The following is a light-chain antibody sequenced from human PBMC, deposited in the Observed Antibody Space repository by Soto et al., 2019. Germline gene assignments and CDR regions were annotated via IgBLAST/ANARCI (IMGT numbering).Light chain of an antibody. J-gene: IGKJ5*01. CDR2: GSS. CDR1: QSVSGN. V-gene: IGKV3-15*01. Sequence: EIVLTQSPATLSVSPGERATLSCRASQSVSGNLAWYQQKPGQAPRLLIYGSSTRATGIPARFSGSGSGTQFTLTISSLDPEDFAVYSCQQRSDWPITFGQGKRLEIK. CDR3: QQRSDWPIT.